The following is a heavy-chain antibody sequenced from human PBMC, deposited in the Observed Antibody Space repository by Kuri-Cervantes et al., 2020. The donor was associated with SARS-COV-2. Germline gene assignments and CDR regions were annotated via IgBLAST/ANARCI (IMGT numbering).Heavy chain of an antibody. CDR2: VHYSGST. J-gene: IGHJ4*02. CDR3: ADSYNWNRFDS. CDR1: GGSIISDNW. Sequence: ESLKISRIVPGGSIISDNWGIWLRQPPGKGLEWVGEVHYSGSTNYNPSLKSRVTMSMDKSKNHFSLMLTSMTAADTAVYYCADSYNWNRFDSWGQGALVTVSS. V-gene: IGHV4/OR15-8*01. D-gene: IGHD1-20*01.